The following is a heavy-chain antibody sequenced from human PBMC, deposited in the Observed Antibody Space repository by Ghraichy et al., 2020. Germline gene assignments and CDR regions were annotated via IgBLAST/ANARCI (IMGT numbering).Heavy chain of an antibody. CDR2: ITSSSRTI. Sequence: GGSLRLSCVGSGFTFSSYSMNWVRQSPGKGLEWVSYITSSSRTISYADSVKGRFTISRDNAQNSLYLQMSSLRDEDTAVYYCARGSTVVRFFYYDDMDVWGQGTTVTVSS. CDR1: GFTFSSYS. CDR3: ARGSTVVRFFYYDDMDV. V-gene: IGHV3-48*02. D-gene: IGHD4-23*01. J-gene: IGHJ6*02.